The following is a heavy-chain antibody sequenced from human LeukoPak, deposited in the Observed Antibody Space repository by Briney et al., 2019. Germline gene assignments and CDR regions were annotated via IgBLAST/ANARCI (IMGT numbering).Heavy chain of an antibody. CDR1: GFTFNRCW. CDR2: INPDGRDT. V-gene: IGHV3-7*01. J-gene: IGHJ1*01. Sequence: QTGGSLRLSCVVSGFTFNRCWMNWVRQAPGKGLEWVAHINPDGRDTYYVDSVKGRFTIFRDNAENSMYLQMNSLRVEDTAVYYCTSWGDTTAEYFQRWGQGTLVTVSS. D-gene: IGHD2-21*02. CDR3: TSWGDTTAEYFQR.